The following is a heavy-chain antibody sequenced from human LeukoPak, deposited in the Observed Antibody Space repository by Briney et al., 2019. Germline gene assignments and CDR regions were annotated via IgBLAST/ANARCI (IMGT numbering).Heavy chain of an antibody. CDR1: GFTFSSYA. CDR3: ARVLLWFGELSRGMDV. CDR2: ISGSGGST. Sequence: GGSLRLSCAASGFTFSSYAMSWVRQAPGKGLEWVSAISGSGGSTYYADSVKGRFTISRDNSKNTLYLQMNSLRAEDTAVYYCARVLLWFGELSRGMDVWGQGTTVTVSS. D-gene: IGHD3-10*01. V-gene: IGHV3-23*01. J-gene: IGHJ6*02.